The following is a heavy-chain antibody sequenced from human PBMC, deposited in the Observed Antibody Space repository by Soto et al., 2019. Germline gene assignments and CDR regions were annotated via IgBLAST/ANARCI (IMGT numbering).Heavy chain of an antibody. CDR3: TIVRVADSALDH. D-gene: IGHD3-10*02. CDR1: RYIFNNNG. Sequence: GESLRLSCVDSRYIFNNNGMHWVRKTPGKGLEWVAFMSYDGSDTFYADSVKGRFTISRDNSKNTRFLHMSNLRAEDTAMYYCTIVRVADSALDHWVQGTLGTVYS. J-gene: IGHJ4*02. V-gene: IGHV3-30*02. CDR2: MSYDGSDT.